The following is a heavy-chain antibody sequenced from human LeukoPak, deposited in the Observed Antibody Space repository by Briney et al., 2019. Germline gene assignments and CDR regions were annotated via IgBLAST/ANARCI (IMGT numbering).Heavy chain of an antibody. CDR3: ASHRRSHGSEY. CDR1: GVSFEHFY. J-gene: IGHJ4*02. D-gene: IGHD3-10*01. V-gene: IGHV4-59*01. CDR2: VYYSGST. Sequence: SETLSLTCTVSGVSFEHFYWSWIRQSPGKGLEWIGYVYYSGSTDYSPSLKSRLTISADTSENQFSLKLSSVTAADTAIYYCASHRRSHGSEYWGQGTLVTVSS.